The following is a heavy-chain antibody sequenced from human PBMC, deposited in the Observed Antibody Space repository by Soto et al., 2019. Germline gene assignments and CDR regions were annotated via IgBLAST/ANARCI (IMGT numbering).Heavy chain of an antibody. CDR3: ARRPYDILTGPPRADYYFDY. CDR1: GYTFTSYG. CDR2: ISAYNGNT. J-gene: IGHJ4*02. D-gene: IGHD3-9*01. Sequence: ASVKVSCKAYGYTFTSYGISWVRQAPGQGLEWMGWISAYNGNTNYAQKLQGRVTMTTDTSTSTAYMELRSLRSDDTAVYYCARRPYDILTGPPRADYYFDYWGQGTLVTVSS. V-gene: IGHV1-18*01.